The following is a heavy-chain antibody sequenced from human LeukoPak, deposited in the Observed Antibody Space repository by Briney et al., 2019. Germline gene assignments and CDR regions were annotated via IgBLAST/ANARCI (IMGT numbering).Heavy chain of an antibody. CDR1: GDSVSSNSAS. D-gene: IGHD3-22*01. J-gene: IGHJ4*02. Sequence: SQTLSLTCAISGDSVSSNSASWNWFRQSPSRGLEWLGRTFYTSKWNNDYAVSVKSRITINPDTSKNHFSLQLNSVTPEDTAVYYCARRRYYDYTGFFDYWGQGTLVNVSS. V-gene: IGHV6-1*01. CDR3: ARRRYYDYTGFFDY. CDR2: TFYTSKWNN.